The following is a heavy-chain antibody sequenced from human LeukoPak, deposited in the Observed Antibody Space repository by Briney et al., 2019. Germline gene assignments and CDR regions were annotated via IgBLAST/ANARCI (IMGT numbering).Heavy chain of an antibody. CDR2: ISGSGGST. D-gene: IGHD6-19*01. V-gene: IGHV3-23*01. CDR3: ATVAGNFDY. Sequence: GGSLRLSCAASGFTFSSYGMSWVRQAPGKGLEWVSAISGSGGSTYYADSVKGRFTISRDNAKNSLYLQMNSLRAEDTAVYYCATVAGNFDYWGQGTLVTVSS. J-gene: IGHJ4*02. CDR1: GFTFSSYG.